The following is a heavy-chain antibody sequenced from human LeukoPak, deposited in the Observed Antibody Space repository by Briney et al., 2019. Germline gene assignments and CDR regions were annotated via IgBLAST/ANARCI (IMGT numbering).Heavy chain of an antibody. D-gene: IGHD3-16*01. CDR2: IVVGSGNT. CDR3: AAETSYVWGSSDFDY. Sequence: SVKVSCKASGFTFTSSAMQWVRQACGQRLEWIGWIVVGSGNTNYAQKFQERVTITRDMSTSTAYMELSSLRSEDTAVYYCAAETSYVWGSSDFDYWGQGTLVTVSS. V-gene: IGHV1-58*02. CDR1: GFTFTSSA. J-gene: IGHJ4*02.